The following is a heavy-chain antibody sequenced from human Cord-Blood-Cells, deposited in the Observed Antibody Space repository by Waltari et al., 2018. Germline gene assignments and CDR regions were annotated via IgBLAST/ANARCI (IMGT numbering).Heavy chain of an antibody. J-gene: IGHJ4*02. CDR2: INHSGST. CDR3: AGGILEWLTIDY. Sequence: QVQLQQWGAGLFKPSEHPSLTCAVYAWSFSGYYSCWIRQPPGKGLAWIGEINHSGSTNYNPSLKSRVTISVDTSKNQFSLKLSSVTAADTAVYYCAGGILEWLTIDYWGQGTLVTVSS. CDR1: AWSFSGYY. V-gene: IGHV4-34*01. D-gene: IGHD3-3*01.